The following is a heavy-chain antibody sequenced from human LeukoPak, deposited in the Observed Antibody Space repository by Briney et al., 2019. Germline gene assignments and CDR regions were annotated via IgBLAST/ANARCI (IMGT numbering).Heavy chain of an antibody. CDR1: GFTFSSYW. Sequence: PGGSRRLSCAASGFTFSSYWMHWVRQPLGKVLVWVARINPDGTTTNYADSVKGRFTISRDNAKNTLYLQMNSLTVEDTALYYCVRIATVTTPDYWGQGTLVTVSS. D-gene: IGHD4-17*01. V-gene: IGHV3-74*01. CDR3: VRIATVTTPDY. J-gene: IGHJ4*02. CDR2: INPDGTTT.